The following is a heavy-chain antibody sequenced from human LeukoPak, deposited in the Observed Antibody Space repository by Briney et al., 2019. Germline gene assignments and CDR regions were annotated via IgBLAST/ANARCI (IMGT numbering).Heavy chain of an antibody. CDR2: ISSSSSYI. D-gene: IGHD1-26*01. CDR1: GFTFSSYS. Sequence: GWSLRLSCAASGFTFSSYSMNWVRQAPGKGLEWVSSISSSSSYIYYADSVKGRFTISRDNAKNSLYLQMNSLRAEDTAVYYCARSQWELPGDFDYWGQGTLVTVSS. J-gene: IGHJ4*02. CDR3: ARSQWELPGDFDY. V-gene: IGHV3-21*01.